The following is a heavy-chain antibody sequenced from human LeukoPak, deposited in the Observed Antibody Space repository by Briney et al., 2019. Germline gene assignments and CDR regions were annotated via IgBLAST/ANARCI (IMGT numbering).Heavy chain of an antibody. D-gene: IGHD7-27*01. J-gene: IGHJ4*02. CDR3: ARAPRNWGFDY. V-gene: IGHV1-69*04. Sequence: SVKVSCKASGGTFSSYAISWVRQAPGQGLEWMGRIIPILGIANYAQKFQGRVTMTRNTSISTAYMELSSLKSDDTAVYSCARAPRNWGFDYWGLGTLVTVSS. CDR1: GGTFSSYA. CDR2: IIPILGIA.